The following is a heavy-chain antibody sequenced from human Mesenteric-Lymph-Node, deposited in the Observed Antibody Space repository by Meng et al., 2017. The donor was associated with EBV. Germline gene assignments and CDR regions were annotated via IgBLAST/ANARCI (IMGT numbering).Heavy chain of an antibody. D-gene: IGHD3-22*01. CDR3: ARAGSSGYSSFDY. CDR1: GDSISNSKW. Sequence: QVQLQESGPGLVKPSGTLSLTCTVSGDSISNSKWWSWVRQPPGKGLEWIGEVYHTGSTNYNPSLKSRVTISVDKSKSEFSLKLSSVTAADTAVYYCARAGSSGYSSFDYWGQGILVTVSS. CDR2: VYHTGST. J-gene: IGHJ4*02. V-gene: IGHV4-4*02.